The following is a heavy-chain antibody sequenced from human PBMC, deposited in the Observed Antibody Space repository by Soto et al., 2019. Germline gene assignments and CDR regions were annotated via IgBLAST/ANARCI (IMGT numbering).Heavy chain of an antibody. CDR2: IYYSGST. CDR1: GGSVSGGSYY. V-gene: IGHV4-61*01. CDR3: AREAYYDSSGYYFDY. D-gene: IGHD3-22*01. Sequence: LSLTCTVSGGSVSGGSYYWNWIRQPPGKGLEWIGYIYYSGSTNYNPSLKSRVTISVDTSKNQFSLKLSSVTAADTAVYYCAREAYYDSSGYYFDYWGQGTLVTVSS. J-gene: IGHJ4*02.